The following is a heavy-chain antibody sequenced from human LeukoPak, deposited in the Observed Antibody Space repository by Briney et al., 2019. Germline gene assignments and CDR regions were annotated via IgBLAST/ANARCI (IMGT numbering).Heavy chain of an antibody. D-gene: IGHD1-26*01. V-gene: IGHV3-23*01. CDR1: GFTFSSYA. CDR3: AKAFRIVGIGNPDDVFDI. Sequence: GGSLRLSCAASGFTFSSYAMNWVRQAPGKGLEWVSSIAGTGGSTYYADSVKGRFTLSRDNSENTLYLQLNSLRAEDSAMYYCAKAFRIVGIGNPDDVFDIWGQGTVVTVST. J-gene: IGHJ3*02. CDR2: IAGTGGST.